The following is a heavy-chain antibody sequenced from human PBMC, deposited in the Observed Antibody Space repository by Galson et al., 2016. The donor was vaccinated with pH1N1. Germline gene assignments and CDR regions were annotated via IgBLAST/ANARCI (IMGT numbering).Heavy chain of an antibody. CDR2: IIGSGSIT. J-gene: IGHJ4*02. CDR3: VREIRDDYNYGNFDY. Sequence: SLRLSCAASGFTFSNFGMHWVRQAPGKGLEWVSYIIGSGSITNYADSVRGRFTISRDNAKNSVFLQMDSLRAEDTAIYYCVREIRDDYNYGNFDYWGQGTLVTVSS. V-gene: IGHV3-48*03. D-gene: IGHD5-24*01. CDR1: GFTFSNFG.